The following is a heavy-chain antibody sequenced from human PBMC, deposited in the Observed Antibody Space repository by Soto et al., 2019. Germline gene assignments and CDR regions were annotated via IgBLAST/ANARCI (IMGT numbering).Heavy chain of an antibody. CDR1: GFTFSSYA. J-gene: IGHJ6*02. CDR3: ARGYYDFWSGLLGGMDV. V-gene: IGHV3-64*02. CDR2: ISSNGGST. Sequence: GGSLRLSCAASGFTFSSYAMHWVRQAPGRGLEYLSAISSNGGSTYYADSVKGRFTISRDNSKNTLYLQMGSLRAEDMAVYYCARGYYDFWSGLLGGMDVWGQGTTVTVSS. D-gene: IGHD3-3*01.